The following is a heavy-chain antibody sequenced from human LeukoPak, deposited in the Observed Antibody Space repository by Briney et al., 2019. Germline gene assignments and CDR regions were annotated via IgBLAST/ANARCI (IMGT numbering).Heavy chain of an antibody. D-gene: IGHD6-13*01. J-gene: IGHJ6*02. CDR3: ARDPGSSSYGMDV. CDR2: IYYSGST. Sequence: SETLSLTCTVSGGSISSYYWSWLRQPPGKGLEWSGYIYYSGSTNYNPSLKSRVTISVDTSKNQFSLKLSSVTAADTAVYYCARDPGSSSYGMDVWGQGTTVTVSS. V-gene: IGHV4-59*01. CDR1: GGSISSYY.